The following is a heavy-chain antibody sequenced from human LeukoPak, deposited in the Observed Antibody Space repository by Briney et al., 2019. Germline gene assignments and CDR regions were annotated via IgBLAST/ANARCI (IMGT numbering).Heavy chain of an antibody. CDR3: AKEHYYDSSGYYPSFDY. J-gene: IGHJ4*02. D-gene: IGHD3-22*01. CDR1: GFTFSSYA. Sequence: PGRSLRLSCAASGFTFSSYAMHWVRQAPGKGLEWVAVISYDGSNKYYADSVKGRFTISRDNSKNTLYLQMNSLRAEDTAVYYCAKEHYYDSSGYYPSFDYWGQGTLVTVSS. V-gene: IGHV3-30*04. CDR2: ISYDGSNK.